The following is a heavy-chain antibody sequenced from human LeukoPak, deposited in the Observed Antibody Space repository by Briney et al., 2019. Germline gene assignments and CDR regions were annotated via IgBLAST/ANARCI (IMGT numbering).Heavy chain of an antibody. CDR2: ISSDGGTI. CDR1: GFTFSRKT. Sequence: GGSLRLSCAASGFTFSRKTMNWVRQAPGKGLEWVSYISSDGGTIYYADSVRGRFTISRDNAKNSLYLQMNSLRDEDTAVYYCARRNNGVVPAGIGYYFDYWGQGTLVTVSS. D-gene: IGHD2-2*01. CDR3: ARRNNGVVPAGIGYYFDY. V-gene: IGHV3-48*02. J-gene: IGHJ4*02.